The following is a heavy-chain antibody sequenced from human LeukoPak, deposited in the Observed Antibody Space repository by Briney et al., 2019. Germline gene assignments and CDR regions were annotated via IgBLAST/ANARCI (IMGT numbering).Heavy chain of an antibody. D-gene: IGHD2-2*01. J-gene: IGHJ4*02. V-gene: IGHV4-34*01. Sequence: PSETLSLTCAVYGGSFSGFYWTWIRQPPGKGLEWIGEIDHSGSTNYNPSLKSRVTISVGTSKKQFSLKLSSVTAADTAVYYCAREGDCSSTSCPLNYWGQGTLVTVSS. CDR3: AREGDCSSTSCPLNY. CDR1: GGSFSGFY. CDR2: IDHSGST.